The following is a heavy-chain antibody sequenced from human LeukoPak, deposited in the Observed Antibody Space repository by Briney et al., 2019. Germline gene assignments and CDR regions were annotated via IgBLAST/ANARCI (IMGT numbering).Heavy chain of an antibody. D-gene: IGHD3-22*01. CDR3: ARGDYYDSSGRN. V-gene: IGHV4-59*01. CDR1: GGSISSYY. CDR2: IYYSGST. Sequence: PSETLSLTCTVSGGSISSYYLSWIRQPPGKGLGWIGYIYYSGSTNYNPSLKSRVTISVDTSKNQFSLKLSSVTAADTAVYYCARGDYYDSSGRNWGQGTLVTVSS. J-gene: IGHJ4*02.